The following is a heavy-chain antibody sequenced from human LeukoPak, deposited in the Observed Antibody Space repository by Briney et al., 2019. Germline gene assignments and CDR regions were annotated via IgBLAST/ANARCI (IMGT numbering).Heavy chain of an antibody. CDR2: VYHSGST. CDR1: GGSISSSAW. D-gene: IGHD6-13*01. CDR3: ARDLGSSWFEPLDY. J-gene: IGHJ4*02. Sequence: SETLSLTCAVSGGSISSSAWWSWVRQPPGKGLEWIGEVYHSGSTNYNSFLRSRVTISVDKSKNQFSLKLTSATAADTAVYYCARDLGSSWFEPLDYWGQGILVIVSS. V-gene: IGHV4-4*02.